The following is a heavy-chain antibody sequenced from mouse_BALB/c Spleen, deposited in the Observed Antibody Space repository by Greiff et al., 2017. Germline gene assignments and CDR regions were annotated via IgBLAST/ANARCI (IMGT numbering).Heavy chain of an antibody. CDR2: ISSGSSTI. Sequence: EVKVVESGGGLVQPGGSRKLSCAASGFTFSSFGMHWVRQAPEKGLEWVAYISSGSSTIYYADTVKGRFTISRDNPKNTLFLQMTSLRSEDTAMYYCARNDQGFDYWGQGTTLTVSS. J-gene: IGHJ2*01. V-gene: IGHV5-17*02. CDR1: GFTFSSFG. CDR3: ARNDQGFDY.